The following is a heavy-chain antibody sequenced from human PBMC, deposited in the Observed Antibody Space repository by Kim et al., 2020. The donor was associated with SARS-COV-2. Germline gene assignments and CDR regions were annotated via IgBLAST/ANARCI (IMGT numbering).Heavy chain of an antibody. V-gene: IGHV3-7*01. CDR3: ARGGYYDSSVYLTDY. D-gene: IGHD3-22*01. J-gene: IGHJ4*02. Sequence: DSVKGRFTISRANAKNSLYLQMNSLRAEDTAVYYCARGGYYDSSVYLTDYWGQGTLVTVSS.